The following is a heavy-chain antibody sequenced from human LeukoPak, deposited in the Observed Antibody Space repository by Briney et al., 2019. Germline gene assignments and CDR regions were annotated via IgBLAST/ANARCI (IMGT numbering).Heavy chain of an antibody. Sequence: SETLSLTCTVSGGSISSGAYYWSWIRQHPGKGLEWIGYIYYSGSTYYNPSLKSRVTISVDTSKNQFSLKLSSVTAADTAVYYCARTYYDILTGSTLNYFDYWGQGTLVTVSP. CDR3: ARTYYDILTGSTLNYFDY. CDR2: IYYSGST. V-gene: IGHV4-31*03. CDR1: GGSISSGAYY. D-gene: IGHD3-9*01. J-gene: IGHJ4*02.